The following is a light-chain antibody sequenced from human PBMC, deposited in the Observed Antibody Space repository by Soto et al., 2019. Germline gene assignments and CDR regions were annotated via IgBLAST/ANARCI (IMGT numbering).Light chain of an antibody. V-gene: IGKV1-5*01. CDR1: QNIRSR. J-gene: IGKJ1*01. CDR2: DAS. Sequence: DIQMTQSPSKLSASVGDRVTLTCRASQNIRSRLSWFQQKPGKDPKLLIYDASSLESGVPQRCSGSGSGTEFTLTISSLQTEEFSTYYCQQYHSYWTFGEGTKVDIK. CDR3: QQYHSYWT.